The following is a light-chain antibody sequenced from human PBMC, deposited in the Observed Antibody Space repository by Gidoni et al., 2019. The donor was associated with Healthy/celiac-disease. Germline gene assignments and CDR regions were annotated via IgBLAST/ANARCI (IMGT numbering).Light chain of an antibody. CDR3: QQCDSTLA. V-gene: IGKV1-39*01. J-gene: IGKJ3*01. Sequence: HQTTSPSSLSASVGDRVTITCRASQDISSYLNWYQQKPGKAPKLLIYAASTLESGVPSRFSGSGSGTDFTLTISSLQPEDFATYYCQQCDSTLAFGPGTKVDIK. CDR1: QDISSY. CDR2: AAS.